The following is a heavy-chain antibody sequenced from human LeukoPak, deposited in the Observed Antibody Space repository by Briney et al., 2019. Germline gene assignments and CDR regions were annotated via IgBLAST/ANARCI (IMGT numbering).Heavy chain of an antibody. J-gene: IGHJ4*02. V-gene: IGHV3-7*01. CDR1: GFTFSRYW. CDR3: AKSSPPPLRD. CDR2: IKQDGSEK. Sequence: SGGSLSLSCAASGFTFSRYWMTWVRQAPGKGLEWVANIKQDGSEKYSVDSVKGRFTISRDNAKNSLYLQMNSLRAEDTAVYYCAKSSPPPLRDWGRGTLVTVSS.